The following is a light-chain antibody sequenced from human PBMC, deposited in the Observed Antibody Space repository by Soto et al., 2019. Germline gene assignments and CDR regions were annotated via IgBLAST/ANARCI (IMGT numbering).Light chain of an antibody. CDR1: QSISSY. CDR2: AAS. J-gene: IGKJ2*01. V-gene: IGKV1-39*01. Sequence: DLQMTQSPYSLSASVGDRVTITCRASQSISSYLNWYQQNPGKAPKLLIYAASSLQSGVPSRFSVSGSGTEFTLTISSLQPEDFATYYCQQSYSTPYTSGQGTKLEIK. CDR3: QQSYSTPYT.